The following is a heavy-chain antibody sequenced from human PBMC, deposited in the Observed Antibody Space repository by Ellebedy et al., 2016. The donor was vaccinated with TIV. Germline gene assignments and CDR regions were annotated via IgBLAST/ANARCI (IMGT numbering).Heavy chain of an antibody. V-gene: IGHV3-73*01. CDR1: GFTFSDST. CDR2: IRSKANNYAT. CDR3: TKATFDP. Sequence: GGSLRLXXAASGFTFSDSTIHWVCQASGKGLEWVGRIRSKANNYATASAAPLKGRFTISRDDSKNTAYLQMNSLKTEDTAVYYCTKATFDPWGQGTLVTVSS. J-gene: IGHJ5*02.